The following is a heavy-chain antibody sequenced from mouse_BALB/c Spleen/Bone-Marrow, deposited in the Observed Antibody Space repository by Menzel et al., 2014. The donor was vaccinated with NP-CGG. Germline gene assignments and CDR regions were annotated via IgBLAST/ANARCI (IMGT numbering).Heavy chain of an antibody. CDR1: GFTFTDYY. J-gene: IGHJ2*01. V-gene: IGHV7-3*02. Sequence: EVKLMESGGGLVQPEGSLILSCAPSGFTFTDYYMNWVRQPPGKALEWLVFIRNKAYGYTTEYSASVKGRFTISRDNSQNILYLQMNTLRAEDSATYYCARDMGGLPFDSWGQGTTLSVSS. CDR3: ARDMGGLPFDS. CDR2: IRNKAYGYTT.